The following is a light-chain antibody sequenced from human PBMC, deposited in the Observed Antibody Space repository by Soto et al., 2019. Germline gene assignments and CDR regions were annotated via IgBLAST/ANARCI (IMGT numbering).Light chain of an antibody. CDR1: QDINKW. Sequence: DIQMTQSPSSVSASVGDRVTITCRASQDINKWLAWYQQKPGLAPNLVIYTASRLHGGGPSRFSGSASGTDFTLTISSLRPEDVATYYCQRGKSFPLTFGGGTKVDIK. CDR2: TAS. V-gene: IGKV1-12*01. J-gene: IGKJ4*02. CDR3: QRGKSFPLT.